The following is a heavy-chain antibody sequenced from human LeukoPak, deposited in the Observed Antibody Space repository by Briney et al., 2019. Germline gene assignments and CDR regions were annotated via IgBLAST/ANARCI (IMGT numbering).Heavy chain of an antibody. CDR1: GGSISSGHW. J-gene: IGHJ4*02. CDR2: MHYSGSN. D-gene: IGHD6-19*01. CDR3: ARSGRGSSWYYFDS. V-gene: IGHV4-4*02. Sequence: PSETLXLTCAVSGGSISSGHWWSWVRQPPGQGLMWIGEMHYSGSNNYNTSLRSRVAISIDEPRNQLSLKLTSVTAADTAVYYXARSGRGSSWYYFDSWGQGTLVTVSS.